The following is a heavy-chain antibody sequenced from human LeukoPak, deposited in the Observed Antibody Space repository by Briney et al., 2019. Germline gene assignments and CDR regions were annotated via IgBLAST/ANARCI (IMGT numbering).Heavy chain of an antibody. CDR3: ARGARSIAAADSGLFDY. J-gene: IGHJ4*02. Sequence: NPSETLSLTCTVSGGSISSYYWSWIRQPPGKGLEWIGYIYYSGSTNYNPSLKSRVTISVDTSKNQFSLKLSSVTAADTAVYYCARGARSIAAADSGLFDYWGQGTLVTVSS. CDR1: GGSISSYY. CDR2: IYYSGST. D-gene: IGHD6-13*01. V-gene: IGHV4-59*01.